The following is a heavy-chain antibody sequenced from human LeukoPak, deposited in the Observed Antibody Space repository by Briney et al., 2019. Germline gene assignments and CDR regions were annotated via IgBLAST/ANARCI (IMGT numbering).Heavy chain of an antibody. J-gene: IGHJ3*02. D-gene: IGHD3-16*02. CDR2: IYYSGST. Sequence: SETLSLTCTVSGGSISSSSYYWGWIRQPPGKGLEWIGSIYYSGSTYYNLSLKSRVTISVDTSKNQFSLRLSSVTAADTAVYYCARLTTDYVWGSYRSGDDAFDIWGQGTMVTVSS. CDR1: GGSISSSSYY. CDR3: ARLTTDYVWGSYRSGDDAFDI. V-gene: IGHV4-39*01.